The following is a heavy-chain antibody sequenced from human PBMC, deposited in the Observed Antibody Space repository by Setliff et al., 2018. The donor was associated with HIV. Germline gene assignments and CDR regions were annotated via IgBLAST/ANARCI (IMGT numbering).Heavy chain of an antibody. J-gene: IGHJ4*02. CDR2: ISYDGSRI. CDR3: AGDTNSYGPSDN. D-gene: IGHD5-18*01. V-gene: IGHV3-30*07. Sequence: PGGSLRLSCVASGFTFSTFAMHWVRQAPGKGLEWVSVISYDGSRISYADSVKGRFTISRDNSKNSLYLQMNSLRAEDTAVYYCAGDTNSYGPSDNWGQGTRVT. CDR1: GFTFSTFA.